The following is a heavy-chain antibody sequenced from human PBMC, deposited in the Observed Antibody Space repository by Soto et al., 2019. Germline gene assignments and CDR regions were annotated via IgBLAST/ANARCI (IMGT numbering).Heavy chain of an antibody. CDR2: IIPILGIA. CDR1: GDTFSSYT. J-gene: IGHJ4*02. D-gene: IGHD5-12*01. CDR3: ARETEYSGYDSAGY. Sequence: SVKVSCKASGDTFSSYTISWVRQAPGQGLEWMGRIIPILGIANYAQKLQGRVTITADKSTSTAYMELSSLRSEDTAVYYCARETEYSGYDSAGYWGQGTLVTVSS. V-gene: IGHV1-69*04.